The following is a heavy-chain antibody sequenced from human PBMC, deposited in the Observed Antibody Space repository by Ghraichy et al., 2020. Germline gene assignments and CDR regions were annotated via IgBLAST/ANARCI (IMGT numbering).Heavy chain of an antibody. CDR1: GGSISSSSYY. V-gene: IGHV4-39*01. Sequence: SETLSLTCTVSGGSISSSSYYWGWIRQPPGTGLEWIGSIYYSGSTYYNPSLKSRGTISVDSSKNQFSLKLSSVTAADTAVYYCARLCSHYYDILTGYYCLGDRGRGTPVTVSS. CDR3: ARLCSHYYDILTGYYCLGD. J-gene: IGHJ4*02. CDR2: IYYSGST. D-gene: IGHD3-9*01.